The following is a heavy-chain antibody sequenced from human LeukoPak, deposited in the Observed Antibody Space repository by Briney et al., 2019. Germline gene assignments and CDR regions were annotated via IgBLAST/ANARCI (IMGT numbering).Heavy chain of an antibody. Sequence: SETLSLTCTVCGGSISSYYWSWLRQPPGKGLEGIGYIYYSGSTNYNPSLKSRVTISVDTSKNQFSLKLSSVTAADTAVYYCARARKLHYYGSGSYSEYYFDYWGQGTLVTVSS. CDR3: ARARKLHYYGSGSYSEYYFDY. J-gene: IGHJ4*02. V-gene: IGHV4-59*01. D-gene: IGHD3-10*01. CDR2: IYYSGST. CDR1: GGSISSYY.